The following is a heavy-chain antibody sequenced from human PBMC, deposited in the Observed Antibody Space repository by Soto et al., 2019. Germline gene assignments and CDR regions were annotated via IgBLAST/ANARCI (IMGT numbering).Heavy chain of an antibody. V-gene: IGHV3-7*01. D-gene: IGHD6-19*01. CDR1: GFTFSDYW. Sequence: EVQLVESGGGLVQPGGFLRLSCAASGFTFSDYWMSWVRQTPGKGLEWVAKINQGGSDIYNVDSVRGRFTITRDNPKSAQYLQMKSLGIEDTAVAKCVTENRISGWFHWGKGTLGTDTS. CDR2: INQGGSDI. J-gene: IGHJ1*01. CDR3: VTENRISGWFH.